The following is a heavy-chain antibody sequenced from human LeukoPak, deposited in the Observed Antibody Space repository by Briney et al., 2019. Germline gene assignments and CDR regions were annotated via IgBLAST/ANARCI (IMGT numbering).Heavy chain of an antibody. CDR1: GGSISSSPYY. Sequence: PSETLSLTCTVSGGSISSSPYYWGWIRQPPGKGLEWLGSIYYSGNTYYNPSLKSRVTISGDTSKNQFSLKLSSVTAADTAVYYCARIYYYGSGRKGGPYYMDVWGKGTTVTVSS. J-gene: IGHJ6*03. CDR2: IYYSGNT. CDR3: ARIYYYGSGRKGGPYYMDV. V-gene: IGHV4-39*07. D-gene: IGHD3-10*01.